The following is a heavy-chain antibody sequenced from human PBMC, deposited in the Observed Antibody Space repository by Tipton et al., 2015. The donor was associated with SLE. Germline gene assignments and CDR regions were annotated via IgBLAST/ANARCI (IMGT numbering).Heavy chain of an antibody. CDR1: GDSISSGTFF. CDR3: ARLIGHSTYEFWFDP. J-gene: IGHJ5*02. V-gene: IGHV4-39*07. CDR2: VHSRGNT. D-gene: IGHD4-11*01. Sequence: TLSLTCTVSGDSISSGTFFWGWVRQSPEKGLAWIGSVHSRGNTYYNPSLTSRVTISVGPSKNQFSLTLKSVTAADTAVYYCARLIGHSTYEFWFDPWGQGTLVTVSS.